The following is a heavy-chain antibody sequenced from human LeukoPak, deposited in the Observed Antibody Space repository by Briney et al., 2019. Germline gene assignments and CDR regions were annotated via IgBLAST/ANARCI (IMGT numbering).Heavy chain of an antibody. CDR1: GGSFSGYY. V-gene: IGHV4-34*01. J-gene: IGHJ4*02. Sequence: PSKTLSLTCAVYGGSFSGYYWSWIRQPPGKGLEWIGEINHSGSTNYNPSLKSRVTISVDTSKNQFSLKLSSVTAADTAVYYCASNWGRNDYWGQGTLVTVSS. CDR3: ASNWGRNDY. D-gene: IGHD7-27*01. CDR2: INHSGST.